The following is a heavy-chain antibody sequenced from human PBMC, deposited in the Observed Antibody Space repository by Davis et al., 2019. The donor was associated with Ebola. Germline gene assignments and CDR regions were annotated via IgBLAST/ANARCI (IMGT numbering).Heavy chain of an antibody. Sequence: GGSLRLSCTGSGFNFGDYGMSWVRHVPGKGLEWLCGINWNSATIRYGDSVKGRSIISRDNAKTSLYLQLNSLRVEDTAVYYCARGSVNRAMADHWGQGTLVTVSS. CDR1: GFNFGDYG. J-gene: IGHJ4*02. CDR2: INWNSATI. D-gene: IGHD5-18*01. V-gene: IGHV3-20*04. CDR3: ARGSVNRAMADH.